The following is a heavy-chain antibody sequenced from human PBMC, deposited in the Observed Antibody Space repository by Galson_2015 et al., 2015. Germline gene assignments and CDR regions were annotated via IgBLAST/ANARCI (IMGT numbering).Heavy chain of an antibody. D-gene: IGHD1-26*01. CDR2: ISYDGSNK. CDR3: ARGANRVGATPRPHFDY. J-gene: IGHJ4*02. Sequence: SLRLSCAASGFTFSSYGMHWVRQAPGKELEWVAVISYDGSNKYYADSVKGRFTISRDNSKNTLYLQMNSLRAEDTAVYYCARGANRVGATPRPHFDYWGQGTLVTVSS. CDR1: GFTFSSYG. V-gene: IGHV3-30*03.